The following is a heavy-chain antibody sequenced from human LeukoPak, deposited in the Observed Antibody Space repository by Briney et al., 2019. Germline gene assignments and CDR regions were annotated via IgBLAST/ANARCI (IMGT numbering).Heavy chain of an antibody. Sequence: GGSLRLSCAASGFTFSNAWMSWVRRAPGKGLEWVGRIKSKTDGGTTDYAAPVKGRFTISRDDSKNTLYLQMNSLKTEDTAVYYCTTDSRLAYYYYYMDVWGKGTTVTVSS. V-gene: IGHV3-15*01. CDR3: TTDSRLAYYYYYMDV. J-gene: IGHJ6*03. CDR1: GFTFSNAW. D-gene: IGHD3-9*01. CDR2: IKSKTDGGTT.